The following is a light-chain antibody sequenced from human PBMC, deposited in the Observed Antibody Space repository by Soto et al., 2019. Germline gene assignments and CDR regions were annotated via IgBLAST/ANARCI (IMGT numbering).Light chain of an antibody. J-gene: IGKJ1*01. CDR3: QQYGNSPRT. CDR1: QSVNDNH. CDR2: GAS. Sequence: EITLTQSPGTLSLSPGERATLSCRASQSVNDNHLAWYQQKPGQPPRLLIYGASNTAPGIPDRFSGSGSGAGFTLTISRLEPEDFAVYYCQQYGNSPRTFGQGTKVEIK. V-gene: IGKV3-20*01.